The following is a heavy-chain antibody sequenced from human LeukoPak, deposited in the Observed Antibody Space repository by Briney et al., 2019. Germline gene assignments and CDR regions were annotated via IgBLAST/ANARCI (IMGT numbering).Heavy chain of an antibody. Sequence: PGGSLRLPCVVSGFTVSSNYMSWVRQAPGKGLEWVSVIYSGGSTYYADSVKGRFAISRDNSKNTLYLQMNSLRAEDTAVYYCAKDSEIAAAGSYWYFDLWGRGTLVTVSS. CDR2: IYSGGST. V-gene: IGHV3-66*01. J-gene: IGHJ2*01. CDR3: AKDSEIAAAGSYWYFDL. D-gene: IGHD6-13*01. CDR1: GFTVSSNY.